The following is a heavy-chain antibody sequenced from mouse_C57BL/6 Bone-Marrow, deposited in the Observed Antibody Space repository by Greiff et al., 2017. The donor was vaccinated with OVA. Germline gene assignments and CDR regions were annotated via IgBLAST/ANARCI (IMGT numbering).Heavy chain of an antibody. CDR3: AGACNYRVAY. J-gene: IGHJ3*01. CDR1: GYTFTSYW. V-gene: IGHV1-55*01. Sequence: QVQLQQPGAELVKPGASVKMSCKASGYTFTSYWITWVKQRPGQGLEWIGDIYPGSGSTNYNEKFKSKATLTVDTSSSTAYMQLSNLTSEDTAVFYCAGACNYRVAYWGQGTLVTVSA. D-gene: IGHD2-1*01. CDR2: IYPGSGST.